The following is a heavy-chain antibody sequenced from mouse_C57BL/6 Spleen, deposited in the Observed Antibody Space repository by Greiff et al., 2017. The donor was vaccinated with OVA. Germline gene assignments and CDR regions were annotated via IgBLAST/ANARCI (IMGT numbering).Heavy chain of an antibody. Sequence: EVQLQQSGPGLVKPSQSLSLTCSVTGYSITSGYYWNWLRQFPGNKLEWMGYISYDGSNNYNPSLKNRISITRDTSKNQFFLKLNSVTTEDTATYYCARKENWDHYFDYWGRGTTVTVSS. J-gene: IGHJ2*01. CDR2: ISYDGSN. CDR3: ARKENWDHYFDY. V-gene: IGHV3-6*01. CDR1: GYSITSGYY. D-gene: IGHD4-1*01.